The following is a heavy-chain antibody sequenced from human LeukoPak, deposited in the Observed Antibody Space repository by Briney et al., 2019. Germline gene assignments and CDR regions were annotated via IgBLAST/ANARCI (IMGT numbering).Heavy chain of an antibody. CDR3: ARDHALQWLVPNYYYYYMDV. CDR2: INPSGGST. Sequence: ASVKASCKASGYTFTSYYMHWVRQAPGQGLEWMGIINPSGGSTSYAQKFQGRVTMTRDMSTSTVYMELSSLRSEDTAVYYCARDHALQWLVPNYYYYYMDVWGKGTTVTVSS. D-gene: IGHD6-19*01. V-gene: IGHV1-46*01. CDR1: GYTFTSYY. J-gene: IGHJ6*03.